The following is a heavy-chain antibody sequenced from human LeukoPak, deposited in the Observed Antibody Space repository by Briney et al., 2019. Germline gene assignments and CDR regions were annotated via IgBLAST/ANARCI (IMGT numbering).Heavy chain of an antibody. CDR2: IYYSGST. J-gene: IGHJ4*02. CDR3: ARRRIAVAGMDY. Sequence: PSETLSLTCTVSGGSISSYYWSWIRQPPGKGLEWIGYIYYSGSTNYNPSLKSRVTISVGTSKNQFSLKLSSVTAADTAVYYCARRRIAVAGMDYWGQGTLVTVSS. CDR1: GGSISSYY. D-gene: IGHD6-19*01. V-gene: IGHV4-59*12.